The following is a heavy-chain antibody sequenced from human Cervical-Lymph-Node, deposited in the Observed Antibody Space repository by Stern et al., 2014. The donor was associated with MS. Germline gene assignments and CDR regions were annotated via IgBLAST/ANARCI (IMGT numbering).Heavy chain of an antibody. Sequence: QLQLQESGPGLVKPSQTLSLTCTVSGVSIGRGNNYWSWIRQPVGKGLEWIGRMFTGGSTNYNPSLKSRVTISAATSQNQFSLRLSSVTAADTAVYYCAVGYSYGSYGLDVWGQGTTVTVSS. V-gene: IGHV4-61*02. CDR2: MFTGGST. D-gene: IGHD5-18*01. CDR1: GVSIGRGNNY. J-gene: IGHJ6*02. CDR3: AVGYSYGSYGLDV.